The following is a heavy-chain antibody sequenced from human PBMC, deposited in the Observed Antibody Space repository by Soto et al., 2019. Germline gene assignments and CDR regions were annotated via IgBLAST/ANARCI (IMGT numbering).Heavy chain of an antibody. CDR3: ARGSRITIFGVVISGSMDV. CDR2: INPSGGST. CDR1: GYTFTSYY. D-gene: IGHD3-3*01. Sequence: QVQLVQSGGEVKKPGASVKVSCKASGYTFTSYYMHWVRQAPGQGLEWMGVINPSGGSTSYAQKFQGRVTMTRDTSTSTVYRELSSLRSEDTAVYYCARGSRITIFGVVISGSMDVWGQGTTVTVSS. J-gene: IGHJ6*02. V-gene: IGHV1-46*01.